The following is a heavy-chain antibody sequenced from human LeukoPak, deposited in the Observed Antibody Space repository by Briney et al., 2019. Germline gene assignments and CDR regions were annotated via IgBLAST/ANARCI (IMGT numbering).Heavy chain of an antibody. CDR3: ARSTSVVVVAAAFDY. J-gene: IGHJ4*02. Sequence: PSETLSLTCTVSGYSISSGYYWGWIRQPPGKGLEWIGSIYHSGSTYYNPSLKSRVTISVDTSKNQFSLKLSSVTAADTAVYYCARSTSVVVVAAAFDYWGQGTLVTVSS. D-gene: IGHD2-15*01. CDR2: IYHSGST. V-gene: IGHV4-38-2*02. CDR1: GYSISSGYY.